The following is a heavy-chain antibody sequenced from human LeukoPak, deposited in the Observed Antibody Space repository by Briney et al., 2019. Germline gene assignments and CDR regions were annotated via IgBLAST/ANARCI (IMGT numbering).Heavy chain of an antibody. D-gene: IGHD6-13*01. J-gene: IGHJ4*02. CDR2: IYYSGST. V-gene: IGHV4-59*01. CDR3: ARWYSSSWYYFDY. Sequence: PSETLSLTCTVSGGSTSSYYWSWIRQPPGKGLEWIGYIYYSGSTNYNPSLKSRVTISVDTSKNQFSLKLSSVTAADTAVYYCARWYSSSWYYFDYWGQGTLVTVSS. CDR1: GGSTSSYY.